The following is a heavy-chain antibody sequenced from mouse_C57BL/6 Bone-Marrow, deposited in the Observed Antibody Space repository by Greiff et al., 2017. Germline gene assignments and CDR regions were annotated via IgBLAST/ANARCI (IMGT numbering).Heavy chain of an antibody. V-gene: IGHV5-6*01. CDR1: GFTFSSYG. CDR3: ARQRGCYSNYFDY. CDR2: ISSGGSST. Sequence: EVQRVESGGDLVKPGGSLKLSCAASGFTFSSYGMSWVRQTPDKRLEWVATISSGGSSTYYPDSVKGRFTISRDNAKNTLYLQMSSLKSEDTAMYYCARQRGCYSNYFDYWGQGTTLTVSS. J-gene: IGHJ2*01. D-gene: IGHD2-5*01.